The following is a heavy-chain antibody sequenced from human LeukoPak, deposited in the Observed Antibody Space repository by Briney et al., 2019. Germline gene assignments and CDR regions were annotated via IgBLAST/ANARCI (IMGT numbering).Heavy chain of an antibody. CDR3: ARESGAFSPFGF. J-gene: IGHJ4*02. D-gene: IGHD1-26*01. CDR2: IYSSGAS. CDR1: GGSITSYY. V-gene: IGHV4-59*12. Sequence: SETLSLTCTVSGGSITSYYWTWIRQPPGKGLEWIGYIYSSGASNYNPSLKSRVSMSIDKSRNHLSLELTSVTAADTAIYYCARESGAFSPFGFWGQGTLVTVSS.